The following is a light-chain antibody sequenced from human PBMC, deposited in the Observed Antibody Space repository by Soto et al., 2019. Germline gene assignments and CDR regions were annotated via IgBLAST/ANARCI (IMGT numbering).Light chain of an antibody. CDR3: LQATQFPFT. CDR1: QSILHNNGNTY. CDR2: EVS. V-gene: IGKV2-24*01. Sequence: EIVMTQTPLSSPVTLGQPASISCRSSQSILHNNGNTYLSWLQQRPGQPPRPLIYEVSNRFSGVPDRYSVSGAGKDFTLIISSVEAEDVGVYYCLQATQFPFTFGPGTRVDIK. J-gene: IGKJ3*01.